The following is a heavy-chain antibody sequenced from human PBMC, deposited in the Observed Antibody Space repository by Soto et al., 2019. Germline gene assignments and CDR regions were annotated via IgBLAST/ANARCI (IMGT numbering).Heavy chain of an antibody. J-gene: IGHJ4*02. D-gene: IGHD2-21*02. Sequence: QVQLMHSGAEVKKPGASVKVSCKASGDTFTDYYIHWVRQAPGQGLEWMGTVNPSGGHTTYARHFRGRVTMTRDPSTSTLYMELTSLTSADTAIYYCARGGHVVVVTAALDYWGQGTLVTVAS. CDR2: VNPSGGHT. V-gene: IGHV1-46*01. CDR3: ARGGHVVVVTAALDY. CDR1: GDTFTDYY.